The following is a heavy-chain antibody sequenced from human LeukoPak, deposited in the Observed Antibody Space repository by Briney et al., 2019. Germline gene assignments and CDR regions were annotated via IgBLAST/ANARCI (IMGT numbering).Heavy chain of an antibody. J-gene: IGHJ4*02. CDR3: ARISNWNDGYFDY. CDR2: IYYSGYT. Sequence: SETLSPTCTVSGGSISSYYWSWIRQPPGEGLEWIGYIYYSGYTNYNPSLKSRVTISVDTFKNQFSLKLSSVTAADTAVYYCARISNWNDGYFDYWGQGTLVFVSS. CDR1: GGSISSYY. D-gene: IGHD1-1*01. V-gene: IGHV4-59*01.